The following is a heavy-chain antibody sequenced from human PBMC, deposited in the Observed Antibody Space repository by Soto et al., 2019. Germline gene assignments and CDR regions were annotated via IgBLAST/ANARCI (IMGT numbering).Heavy chain of an antibody. D-gene: IGHD3-3*01. CDR2: IIPIFGTA. V-gene: IGHV1-69*13. CDR3: ARGRKFYDFWSGYYVGGDYYVMDV. Sequence: SVKVSCKASGGTFSSYAISWVRQAPGQGLEWMGGIIPIFGTANYAQKFQGRVTITADESTSTAYMELSSLRSEDTAVYYCARGRKFYDFWSGYYVGGDYYVMDVWGQGTTVTVSS. CDR1: GGTFSSYA. J-gene: IGHJ6*02.